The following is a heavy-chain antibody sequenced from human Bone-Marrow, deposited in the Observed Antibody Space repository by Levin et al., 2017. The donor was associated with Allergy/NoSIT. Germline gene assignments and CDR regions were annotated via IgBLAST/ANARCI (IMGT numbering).Heavy chain of an antibody. CDR3: VREAGPTGYFDH. V-gene: IGHV3-23*01. Sequence: PGGSLRLSCVVSGFTFRNYDMSWVRQAPGKGLEWVSDISWDGSRTHCANSVKGRCTISRDNSKNTLSLQMSSLRVDDTAVYYYVREAGPTGYFDHWGQGALVTVSS. J-gene: IGHJ4*02. CDR2: ISWDGSRT. CDR1: GFTFRNYD. D-gene: IGHD2-8*02.